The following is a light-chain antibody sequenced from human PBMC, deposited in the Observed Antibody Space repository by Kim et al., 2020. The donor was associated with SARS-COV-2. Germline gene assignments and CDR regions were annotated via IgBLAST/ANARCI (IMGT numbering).Light chain of an antibody. V-gene: IGLV3-21*04. CDR1: NIGSKS. CDR2: YDS. Sequence: SYELTQPPSVSVVPGKTAGITCGGNNIGSKSVHWYQQKPGQAPVLVIYYDSDRPSGIPERFSGSNSGNTATLTISRVEAGDEADYYCQVWDSSSDPPVFGGGTKLTVL. CDR3: QVWDSSSDPPV. J-gene: IGLJ3*02.